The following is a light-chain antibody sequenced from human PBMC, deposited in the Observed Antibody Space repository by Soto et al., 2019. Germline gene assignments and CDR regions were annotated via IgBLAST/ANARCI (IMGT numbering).Light chain of an antibody. CDR1: QSVSSY. CDR3: HQRSSWPLT. Sequence: EIVLTQSPATLSLSPGERATLSCRASQSVSSYLAWYQHKPGQAPRILIYDASNRATCIPGRFSGSGSGTDFTLTISSREPEDFAVYYCHQRSSWPLTFGQGTRLEIK. J-gene: IGKJ5*01. CDR2: DAS. V-gene: IGKV3-11*01.